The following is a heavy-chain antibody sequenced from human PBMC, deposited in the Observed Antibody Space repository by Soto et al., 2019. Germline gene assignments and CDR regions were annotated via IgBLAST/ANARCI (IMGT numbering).Heavy chain of an antibody. CDR1: GGSFSGYY. Sequence: QVQLQQWGAGLLKPSETLSLTCAVYGGSFSGYYWSWIRQPPGKGLEWIGEINHSGSTNYNPSLTSRVNISVDTSKNQFSLKLSSVTAADTAVYYCARHTLPDDYGGNSQGDWYFDLWGRGTLVTVSS. CDR2: INHSGST. D-gene: IGHD4-17*01. V-gene: IGHV4-34*01. J-gene: IGHJ2*01. CDR3: ARHTLPDDYGGNSQGDWYFDL.